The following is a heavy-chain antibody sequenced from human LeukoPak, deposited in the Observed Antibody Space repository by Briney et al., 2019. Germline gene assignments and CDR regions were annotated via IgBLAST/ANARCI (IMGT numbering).Heavy chain of an antibody. D-gene: IGHD4-17*01. V-gene: IGHV4-39*07. J-gene: IGHJ4*02. CDR3: AREEGDYDHRD. CDR1: GGSISSSSYY. Sequence: ASETLSLTCTVSGGSISSSSYYWGWIRQPPGKGLEWIGSIYYSGSTNYNPSLKSRVTISVDTSKNQFSLKLSSVTAADTAVYYCAREEGDYDHRDWGQGTLVTVSS. CDR2: IYYSGST.